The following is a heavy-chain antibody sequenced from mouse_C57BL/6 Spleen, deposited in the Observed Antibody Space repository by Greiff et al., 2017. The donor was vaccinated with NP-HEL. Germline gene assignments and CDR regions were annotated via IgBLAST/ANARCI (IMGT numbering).Heavy chain of an antibody. V-gene: IGHV1-55*01. J-gene: IGHJ1*03. CDR1: GYTFTSYW. CDR3: ARGFITTVVRPHWYFDV. Sequence: QVQLKQPGAELVKPGASVKMSCKASGYTFTSYWITWVKQRPGQGLEWIGDIYPGSGSTNYNEKFKSKATLTVDTSSSTAYMQLSSLTSEDSAVYYCARGFITTVVRPHWYFDVWGTGTTVTVSS. D-gene: IGHD1-1*01. CDR2: IYPGSGST.